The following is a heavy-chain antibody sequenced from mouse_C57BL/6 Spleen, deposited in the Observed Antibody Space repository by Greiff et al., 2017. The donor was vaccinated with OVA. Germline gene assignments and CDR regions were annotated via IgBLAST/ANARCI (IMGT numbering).Heavy chain of an antibody. CDR3: ARISITTASLDV. CDR1: GYTFTSYW. Sequence: QVQLQQPGAELVKPGASVTMSCTASGYTFTSYWITWVQQSPGQGLEWIGEIYPGGGSTYYNAKFKSKATLTVDTSSSTAYMQHISMTSTDSAVYYCARISITTASLDVWGTGTTVTVSS. V-gene: IGHV1-55*01. J-gene: IGHJ1*03. CDR2: IYPGGGST. D-gene: IGHD1-2*01.